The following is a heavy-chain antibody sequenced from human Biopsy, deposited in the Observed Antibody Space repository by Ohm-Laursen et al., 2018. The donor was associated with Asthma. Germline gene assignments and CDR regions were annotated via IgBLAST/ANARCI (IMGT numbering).Heavy chain of an antibody. D-gene: IGHD1-1*01. CDR3: VRDGTDDAFDI. V-gene: IGHV3-30*01. J-gene: IGHJ3*02. CDR1: GFSFSNFA. CDR2: ISKDASTQ. Sequence: SLRLSCAASGFSFSNFAIHWVRQAPGKGLEWVGVISKDASTQDYADSVKGRFTMARDNSKNTLDLQMNCLREEDTAVYYCVRDGTDDAFDIWGQGTVVSASS.